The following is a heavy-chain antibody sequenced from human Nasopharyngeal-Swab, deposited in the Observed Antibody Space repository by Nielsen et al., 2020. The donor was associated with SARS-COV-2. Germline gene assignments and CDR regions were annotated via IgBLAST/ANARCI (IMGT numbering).Heavy chain of an antibody. D-gene: IGHD3-10*01. V-gene: IGHV1-69*13. CDR2: IIPIFGTA. CDR1: RCTFSSYA. J-gene: IGHJ3*02. Sequence: SVKVSCKASRCTFSSYAISWVRQAPGQGLEWMGGIIPIFGTANYAQKFQGRVTITADESTSTAYMELSSLRSEDTAVYYCASNGFGELPPDAFDIWGQGTMVTVSS. CDR3: ASNGFGELPPDAFDI.